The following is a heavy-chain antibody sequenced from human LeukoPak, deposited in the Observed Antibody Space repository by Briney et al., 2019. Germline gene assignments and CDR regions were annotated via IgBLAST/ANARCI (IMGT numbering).Heavy chain of an antibody. Sequence: GGTLRLSCAASGFTFSSYGMSWVRQAPGKGLEWVSAISGSGGSTYYADSVKGRFTISRDNSKNTLYLQMNSLRAEDAAVYYCARDSQGSRWGQGTLVTVSS. CDR1: GFTFSSYG. V-gene: IGHV3-23*01. CDR2: ISGSGGST. CDR3: ARDSQGSR. D-gene: IGHD1-26*01. J-gene: IGHJ4*02.